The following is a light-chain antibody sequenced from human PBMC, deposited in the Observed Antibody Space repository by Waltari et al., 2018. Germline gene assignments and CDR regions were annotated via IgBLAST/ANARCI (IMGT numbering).Light chain of an antibody. CDR3: CSYAGSSTVRV. J-gene: IGLJ3*02. CDR2: EDS. Sequence: QSALTQPASLSGSPGQSITISCTGTSSDVGSYNLVSGYQQHPGKAPKLMIYEDSKRPSGVSNRFSGSKSGNTASLTISGLQAEDEADYCCCSYAGSSTVRVFGGGTKLTVL. CDR1: SSDVGSYNL. V-gene: IGLV2-23*01.